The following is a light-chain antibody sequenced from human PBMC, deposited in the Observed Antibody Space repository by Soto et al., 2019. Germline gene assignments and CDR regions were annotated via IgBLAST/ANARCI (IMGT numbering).Light chain of an antibody. V-gene: IGKV3-15*01. CDR1: QSVNTK. Sequence: EIVMTQSPATLSVSPCERATLSCRASQSVNTKLAWYQQKPGQPPRLLIYGASTRATGVPARFSGSGSGTDFILSISRLEPEDFAVYYCQQYGSSPGTFGQGTKVDIK. J-gene: IGKJ1*01. CDR2: GAS. CDR3: QQYGSSPGT.